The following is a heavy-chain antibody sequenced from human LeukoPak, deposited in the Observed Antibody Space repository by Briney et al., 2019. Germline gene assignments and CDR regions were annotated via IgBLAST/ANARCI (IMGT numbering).Heavy chain of an antibody. CDR1: GYTFTGYY. CDR2: IIPIFGTA. D-gene: IGHD1-26*01. V-gene: IGHV1-69*13. Sequence: ASVKVSCKASGYTFTGYYMHWVRQAPGQGLEWMGGIIPIFGTANYAQKFQGRVTITADESTSTAYMELSSLRSEDTAVYYCARDSYSGSYGDAFDIWGQGTMVTVSS. J-gene: IGHJ3*02. CDR3: ARDSYSGSYGDAFDI.